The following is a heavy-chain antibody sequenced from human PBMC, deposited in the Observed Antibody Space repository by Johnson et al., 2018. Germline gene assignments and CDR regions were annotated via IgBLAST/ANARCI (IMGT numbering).Heavy chain of an antibody. V-gene: IGHV4-59*01. CDR3: ARSTGGNSFPYYYYGMDV. Sequence: QVQLQESGPGLVKPSETLSLTCAVSGGSISSYYWSWIRQPPGKGLEWIGYIYYRGSTNYNPSLKSQVTMSVDTSKNQFSLNLSSVTAADTAVYYCARSTGGNSFPYYYYGMDVWGQGTTVTVSS. CDR1: GGSISSYY. D-gene: IGHD4-23*01. J-gene: IGHJ6*02. CDR2: IYYRGST.